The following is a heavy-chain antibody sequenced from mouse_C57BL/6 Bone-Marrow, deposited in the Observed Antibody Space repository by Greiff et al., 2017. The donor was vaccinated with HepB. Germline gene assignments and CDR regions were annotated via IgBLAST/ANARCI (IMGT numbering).Heavy chain of an antibody. CDR2: ISSGSSTI. CDR3: ARWEPYGSSTYWYFDV. CDR1: GFTFSDYG. D-gene: IGHD1-1*01. Sequence: EVQRVESGGGLVKPGGSLKLSCAASGFTFSDYGMHWVRQAPEKGLEWVAYISSGSSTIYYADTVKGRFTISRDNAKNTLFLQMTSLRSEDTAMYYCARWEPYGSSTYWYFDVWGTGTTVTVSS. J-gene: IGHJ1*03. V-gene: IGHV5-17*01.